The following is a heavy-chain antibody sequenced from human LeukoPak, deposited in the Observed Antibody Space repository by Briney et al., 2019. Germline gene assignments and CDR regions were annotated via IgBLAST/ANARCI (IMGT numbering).Heavy chain of an antibody. CDR1: GGSISSSSYY. CDR3: AREGLQWGSSSVGVAFDI. D-gene: IGHD6-6*01. J-gene: IGHJ3*02. CDR2: IYYSGST. V-gene: IGHV4-39*07. Sequence: PSETLSLTCTVSGGSISSSSYYWGWIRQPPGKGLEWIGSIYYSGSTYYNPSLKSRVTISVDTSKNQFSLKLSSVTAADTAVFYCAREGLQWGSSSVGVAFDIWGQGTMVTVSS.